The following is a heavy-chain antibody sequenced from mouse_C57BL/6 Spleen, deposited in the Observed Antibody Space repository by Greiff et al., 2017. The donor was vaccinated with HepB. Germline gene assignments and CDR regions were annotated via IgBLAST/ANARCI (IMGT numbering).Heavy chain of an antibody. CDR3: AREGTTVVKYFDV. CDR2: IDPSDSET. CDR1: GYTFTSYW. J-gene: IGHJ1*03. V-gene: IGHV1-52*01. D-gene: IGHD1-1*01. Sequence: VQLQQPGAELVRPGSSVKLSCKASGYTFTSYWMHWVKQRPIQGLEWIGNIDPSDSETHYNQKFKDKATLTVDKSSSTAYMQLSSLTSEDSAVYYCAREGTTVVKYFDVWGTGTTVTVSS.